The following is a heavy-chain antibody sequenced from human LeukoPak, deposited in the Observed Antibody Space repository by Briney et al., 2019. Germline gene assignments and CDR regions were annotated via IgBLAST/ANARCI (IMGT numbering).Heavy chain of an antibody. J-gene: IGHJ5*02. Sequence: SETLSLTCTVSGGSFSTYYWSWIRQPPGKGLEWIGYINYSGSTNYNPSLKSRVTMSVDTSKNQFSLKLSSVTAADTAVYYCARDIIDSGYDYWKSGWFDPWGQGTLVTVSS. CDR2: INYSGST. CDR1: GGSFSTYY. CDR3: ARDIIDSGYDYWKSGWFDP. D-gene: IGHD5-12*01. V-gene: IGHV4-59*12.